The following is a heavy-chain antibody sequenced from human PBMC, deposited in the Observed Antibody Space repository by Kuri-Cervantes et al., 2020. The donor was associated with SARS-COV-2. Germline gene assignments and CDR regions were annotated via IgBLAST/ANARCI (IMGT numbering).Heavy chain of an antibody. CDR1: GYTFTSYA. J-gene: IGHJ6*02. CDR2: INAGNGNT. CDR3: ASAWAAAGYYYGMDV. Sequence: ASVKVSCKASGYTFTSYAMHWVRQAPGQRLEWMGWINAGNGNTKYSQKFQGRVTITRDKSTSIAYMELSSLRSEDTAVYYCASAWAAAGYYYGMDVWGQGTMVTVSS. D-gene: IGHD6-13*01. V-gene: IGHV1-3*01.